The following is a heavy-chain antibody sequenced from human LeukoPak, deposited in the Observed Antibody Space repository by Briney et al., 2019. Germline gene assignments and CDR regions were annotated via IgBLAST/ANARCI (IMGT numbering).Heavy chain of an antibody. CDR2: ISPSGGST. V-gene: IGHV1-46*01. D-gene: IGHD3-22*01. CDR3: ARDVPHSRAPRYYYDSSGKPMGY. J-gene: IGHJ4*02. CDR1: GYTFTSNY. Sequence: GASVKVSCKAFGYTFTSNYMHWVRQAPGQGLEWMGVISPSGGSTTYAQKFQGRVTLTRDMSTSTDYLELSSLRSEDTAVYYCARDVPHSRAPRYYYDSSGKPMGYWGQGTLVTVSS.